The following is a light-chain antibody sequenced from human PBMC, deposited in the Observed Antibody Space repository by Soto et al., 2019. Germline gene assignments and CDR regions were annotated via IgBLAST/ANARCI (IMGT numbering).Light chain of an antibody. V-gene: IGKV3-20*01. CDR3: QQSFRSPYT. CDR2: GAS. J-gene: IGKJ2*01. CDR1: QSVSSSY. Sequence: EIVLTQSPGTLALSPGERAILSCRASQSVSSSYLAWYQQKPGQAPRLLIHGASSRTTGIPDRFSGSGSGTDFTLTIARLEPEDFAVYYCQQSFRSPYTFGQGTRLEIK.